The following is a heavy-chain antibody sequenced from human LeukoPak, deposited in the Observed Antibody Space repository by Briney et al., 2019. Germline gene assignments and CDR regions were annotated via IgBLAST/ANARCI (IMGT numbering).Heavy chain of an antibody. CDR2: IWYDGIHK. V-gene: IGHV3-33*01. D-gene: IGHD3-3*01. CDR3: VRVSRNSHYFYYFDW. Sequence: GGSLRLSCAASGFIFSDYAIHWVRQAPGKGLEWVAAIWYDGIHKYYADSVKGRFTISRDNSKNTLYLQMSSLSAEDTAVYYCVRVSRNSHYFYYFDWWGQGVLVTVSS. CDR1: GFIFSDYA. J-gene: IGHJ4*02.